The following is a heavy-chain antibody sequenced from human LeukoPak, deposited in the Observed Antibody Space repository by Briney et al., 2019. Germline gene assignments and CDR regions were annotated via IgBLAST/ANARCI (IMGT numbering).Heavy chain of an antibody. V-gene: IGHV3-7*01. CDR2: IKQDGSEK. CDR1: GFTFSSYW. J-gene: IGHJ4*02. Sequence: GGSLRLSCAASGFTFSSYWMSWVRQAPGKGLEWVANIKQDGSEKYYVDSVKGRFTISRDNAKNSLYLQMNSLRAEDTAVYYCARGGAARRENFDYWGQGTLVTVSS. CDR3: ARGGAARRENFDY. D-gene: IGHD6-6*01.